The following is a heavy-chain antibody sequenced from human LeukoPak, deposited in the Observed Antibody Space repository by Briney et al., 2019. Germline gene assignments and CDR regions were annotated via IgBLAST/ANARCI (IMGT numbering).Heavy chain of an antibody. D-gene: IGHD3-9*01. CDR3: AVTLCLTRADYFDF. CDR2: IFYSGIT. J-gene: IGHJ4*01. CDR1: GGTISSNY. Sequence: SETLTLTCTVSGGTISSNYRTWVRQPPGKGLEWIGYIFYSGITNYNPSLKSRVTISIDRSKNQFSLKLSSVTAADTAVYYCAVTLCLTRADYFDFWGHGTLVTVSS. V-gene: IGHV4-59*01.